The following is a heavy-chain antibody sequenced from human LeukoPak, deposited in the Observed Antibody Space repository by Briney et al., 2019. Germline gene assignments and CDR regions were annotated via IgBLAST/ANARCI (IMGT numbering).Heavy chain of an antibody. CDR3: ARGGDIVGATRSAFDI. CDR1: GFTFSSYA. CDR2: ISGSGGST. D-gene: IGHD1-26*01. V-gene: IGHV3-23*01. Sequence: QPGGSLRLSCAASGFTFSSYAMSWVRQAPGKGLEWVSAISGSGGSTYYADSAKGRFTISRDNSKNTLYLQMNSLRPEDTAIYYCARGGDIVGATRSAFDIWGQGTMVTVSS. J-gene: IGHJ3*02.